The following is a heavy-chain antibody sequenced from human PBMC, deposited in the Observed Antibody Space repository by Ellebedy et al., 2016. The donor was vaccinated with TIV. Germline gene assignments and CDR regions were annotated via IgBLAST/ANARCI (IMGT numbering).Heavy chain of an antibody. J-gene: IGHJ6*02. D-gene: IGHD6-13*01. Sequence: GGSLRLSCAASGFTFSSYAMHWVRQAPGQGLEWVAIISYDGSNKYYAGSVKGRFTISRDNSKNTLYLQMNSLRAEDTAVYYCARDGPTSIAAADYYYGMDVWGQGTTVTVSS. CDR3: ARDGPTSIAAADYYYGMDV. V-gene: IGHV3-30-3*01. CDR1: GFTFSSYA. CDR2: ISYDGSNK.